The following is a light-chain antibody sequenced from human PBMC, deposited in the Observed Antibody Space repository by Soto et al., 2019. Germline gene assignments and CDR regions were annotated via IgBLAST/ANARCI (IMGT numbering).Light chain of an antibody. Sequence: QSALTQPASLSGSPGQSITISCTGTSSDIGAYDYVSWFQQHPGKAPKLMISEVNNRPSGVSNRFSGSKSGNTAYLTISGLQTEDEADYYCTSYTSSFTHLFGTGTKVTVL. CDR3: TSYTSSFTHL. CDR2: EVN. J-gene: IGLJ1*01. CDR1: SSDIGAYDY. V-gene: IGLV2-14*01.